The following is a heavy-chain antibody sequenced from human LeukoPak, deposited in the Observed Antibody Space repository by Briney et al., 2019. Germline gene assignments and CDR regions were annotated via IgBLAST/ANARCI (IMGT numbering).Heavy chain of an antibody. CDR1: GGSVSSDTYY. CDR3: ARATASRFDY. D-gene: IGHD5-18*01. CDR2: IYYGGST. V-gene: IGHV4-61*01. Sequence: NTSETLSLTCTVSGGSVSSDTYYWSWIRQPPGKGLEWIGYIYYGGSTNYNPSLKSRVTISVDTSKNQFSLELSSVTAADTAVYYCARATASRFDYWGQGTLVTASS. J-gene: IGHJ4*02.